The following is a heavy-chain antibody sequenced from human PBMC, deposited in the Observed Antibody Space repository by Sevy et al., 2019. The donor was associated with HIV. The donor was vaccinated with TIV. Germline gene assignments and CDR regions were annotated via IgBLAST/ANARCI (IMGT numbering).Heavy chain of an antibody. Sequence: ASLKVSCKASGYTFTSYGISWVRQAPGQGLEWMGWISAYNGNTNYAQKLQGRVTMTTDTSTSTAYMEPRSLRSDDTAVYYCARWTFDYFVADYWGQGTLVTVSS. CDR1: GYTFTSYG. CDR3: ARWTFDYFVADY. J-gene: IGHJ4*02. D-gene: IGHD5-12*01. V-gene: IGHV1-18*01. CDR2: ISAYNGNT.